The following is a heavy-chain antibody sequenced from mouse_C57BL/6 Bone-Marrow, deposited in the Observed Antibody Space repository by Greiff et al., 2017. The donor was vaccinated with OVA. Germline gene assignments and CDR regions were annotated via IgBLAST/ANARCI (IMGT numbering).Heavy chain of an antibody. Sequence: EVQLQESGAELVRPGASVKLSCTASGFNITDDYMHWVKQRPEQGLEWIGWIDPENGDTEYASKFQGKATITSDTSSNTAYLQLSSLTSEDTAVYYCTPYYYGSSPYYYAMDYWGQGTSVTVSS. CDR1: GFNITDDY. CDR3: TPYYYGSSPYYYAMDY. V-gene: IGHV14-4*01. CDR2: IDPENGDT. J-gene: IGHJ4*01. D-gene: IGHD1-1*01.